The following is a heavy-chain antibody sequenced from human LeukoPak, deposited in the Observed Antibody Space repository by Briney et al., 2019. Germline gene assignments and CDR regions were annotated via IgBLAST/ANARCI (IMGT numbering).Heavy chain of an antibody. V-gene: IGHV4-59*08. J-gene: IGHJ4*02. D-gene: IGHD3-22*01. Sequence: SETLSLTCTVSGGSISSYYWSWIRQPPGKGLEWIGYVYYSGSTNCNPSLRSRVTISVDTSKNQFSLKLTSVTAADTAVYYCARHYDTSGYWYYFDYWGQGTLVTVSS. CDR1: GGSISSYY. CDR3: ARHYDTSGYWYYFDY. CDR2: VYYSGST.